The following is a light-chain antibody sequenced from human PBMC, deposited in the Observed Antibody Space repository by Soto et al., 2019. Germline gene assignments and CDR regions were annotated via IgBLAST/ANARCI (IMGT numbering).Light chain of an antibody. Sequence: ILMSQSPSSLSASVGDRVTITCRASQDLDKWLAWYQQKPGKAPNLLIYKLSTWREGVPSRFSGFGSGTEYILTISDLQPDDFGTYYCQQYSSYWTFGQGTMVEIK. J-gene: IGKJ1*01. CDR1: QDLDKW. CDR2: KLS. CDR3: QQYSSYWT. V-gene: IGKV1-5*03.